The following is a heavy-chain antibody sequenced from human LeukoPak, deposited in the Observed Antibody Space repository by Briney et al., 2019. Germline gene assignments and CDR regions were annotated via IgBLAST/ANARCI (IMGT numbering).Heavy chain of an antibody. CDR2: IYSSGSS. Sequence: SETLSLTCTVSGGSISSYYWTWIRQPPGKGLEWIGYIYSSGSSTYNPSLKSRVTMSVDTSKNHFSLKLSSVTAADAAVYYCARRLSSCSGTSCYSYFDYWGQGTLVTVSS. V-gene: IGHV4-4*09. D-gene: IGHD2-2*01. J-gene: IGHJ4*02. CDR3: ARRLSSCSGTSCYSYFDY. CDR1: GGSISSYY.